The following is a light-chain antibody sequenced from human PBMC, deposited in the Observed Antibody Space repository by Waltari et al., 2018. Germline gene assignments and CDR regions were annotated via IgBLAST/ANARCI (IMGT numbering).Light chain of an antibody. CDR3: SSYAGSNNVV. J-gene: IGLJ2*01. CDR1: SISVGGYNY. V-gene: IGLV2-8*01. Sequence: QSALTQPPSASGSPGQSVTISCTGPSISVGGYNYVSWYQQHPGKAPKPMIYEVSKRPAGVPDRFSGSKSGNTASLTVSGLQAEDEADYYGSSYAGSNNVVFGGGTKLTVL. CDR2: EVS.